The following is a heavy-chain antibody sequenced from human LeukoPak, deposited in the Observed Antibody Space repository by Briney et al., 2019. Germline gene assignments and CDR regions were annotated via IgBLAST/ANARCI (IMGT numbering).Heavy chain of an antibody. J-gene: IGHJ3*02. CDR3: ARDRAGKADSDAFDI. CDR1: GFTFSSYS. V-gene: IGHV3-48*04. D-gene: IGHD2-15*01. CDR2: ISSSSSTI. Sequence: GGSLRLSCAASGFTFSSYSKNWVRQAPGKGLEWVSYISSSSSTIYYADSVKGRFTISRDNAKNSLYLQMNSLRAEDTAVYYCARDRAGKADSDAFDIWGQGTMVTVSS.